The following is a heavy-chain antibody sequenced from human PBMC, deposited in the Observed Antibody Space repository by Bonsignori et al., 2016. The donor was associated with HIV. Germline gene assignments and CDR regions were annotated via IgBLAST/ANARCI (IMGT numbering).Heavy chain of an antibody. CDR2: IKSKTDGGTT. J-gene: IGHJ4*02. CDR3: TTEGIVVVPAAISGGEIDY. CDR1: GFTFSNAW. Sequence: GGSLRLSCAASGFTFSNAWMSWVRQAPGKGLEWVGRIKSKTDGGTTDYAAPVKGRFTISRDDSKNTLYLQMNSLKTEDTAVYYCTTEGIVVVPAAISGGEIDYWGPGNPGHRLL. D-gene: IGHD2-2*01. V-gene: IGHV3-15*01.